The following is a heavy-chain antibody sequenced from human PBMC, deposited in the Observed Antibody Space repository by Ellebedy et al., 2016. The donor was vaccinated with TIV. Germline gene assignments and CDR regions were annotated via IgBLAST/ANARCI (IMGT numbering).Heavy chain of an antibody. CDR2: ISAYNGDI. J-gene: IGHJ6*03. CDR3: ARVSVDVVIGYHYFYMDI. V-gene: IGHV1-18*01. CDR1: GYTFTSFG. D-gene: IGHD6-6*01. Sequence: ASVKVSXXASGYTFTSFGLSWVRQDPGQGLEWMGWISAYNGDINYAQNFQGRVAMTTDTATSTVYVDLRSLRSDDTAVYYCARVSVDVVIGYHYFYMDIWGKGTTVTVSS.